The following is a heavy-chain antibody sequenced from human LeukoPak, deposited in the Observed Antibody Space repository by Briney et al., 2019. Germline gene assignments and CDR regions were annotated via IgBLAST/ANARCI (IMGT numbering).Heavy chain of an antibody. J-gene: IGHJ1*01. CDR2: IYPGDSDT. Sequence: GESLKISCKGSGYSFTSYWIGWVRQMPGKGLEWMGIIYPGDSDTRYSPSFQGQVTISADKSISTAYLQWSSLKASDTAMYYCARPCCGGDCYSLYFQHWGQGTLVTVSS. CDR3: ARPCCGGDCYSLYFQH. CDR1: GYSFTSYW. D-gene: IGHD2-21*02. V-gene: IGHV5-51*01.